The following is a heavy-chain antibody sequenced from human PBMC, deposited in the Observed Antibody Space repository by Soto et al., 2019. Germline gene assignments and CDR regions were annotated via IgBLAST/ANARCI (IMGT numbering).Heavy chain of an antibody. D-gene: IGHD3-3*01. V-gene: IGHV1-69*13. J-gene: IGHJ6*02. CDR3: ARDSVKLDFWSPRNYYYGMDV. CDR2: IIPIFGTA. Sequence: SVKLSWKSSGGTFGSNASIWVRQAPGQGLEWMGGIIPIFGTANYAQKFQGRVTITADESTSTAYMELSSLRSEDTAVYYCARDSVKLDFWSPRNYYYGMDVWGQGTTVTVSS. CDR1: GGTFGSNA.